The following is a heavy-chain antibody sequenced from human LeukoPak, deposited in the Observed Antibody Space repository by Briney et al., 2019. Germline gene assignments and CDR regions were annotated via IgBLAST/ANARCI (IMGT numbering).Heavy chain of an antibody. CDR1: GFTFSDYY. J-gene: IGHJ6*02. V-gene: IGHV3-11*01. CDR2: ISSSGSTI. Sequence: GGSLRLSCAASGFTFSDYYMSWIRQAPGKGLEWVSYISSSGSTIYYADSVKGRFTISRDNAKNSLYLQMNSPRAEDTAVYYCAREGFLEWSYGMGVWGQGTTVTVSS. CDR3: AREGFLEWSYGMGV. D-gene: IGHD3-3*01.